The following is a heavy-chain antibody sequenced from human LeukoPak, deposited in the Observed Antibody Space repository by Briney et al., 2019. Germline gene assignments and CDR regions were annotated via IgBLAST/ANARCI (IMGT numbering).Heavy chain of an antibody. CDR1: GYTFTDYY. Sequence: ASVKVSCNASGYTFTDYYMHRVRQAPAQGFEWMGWINPNDGDTNYAQKFQVRVTMTRDTSISTAHMEVSTLRSDDTAVYYCARANFLSCSSSPCLFDYWGQGTLVTVSS. CDR3: ARANFLSCSSSPCLFDY. V-gene: IGHV1-2*02. D-gene: IGHD2-2*01. CDR2: INPNDGDT. J-gene: IGHJ4*02.